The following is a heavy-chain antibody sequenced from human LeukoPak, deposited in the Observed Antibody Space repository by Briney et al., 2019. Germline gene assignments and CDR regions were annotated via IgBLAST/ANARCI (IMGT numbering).Heavy chain of an antibody. D-gene: IGHD3-22*01. CDR3: STDQVVVGPC. V-gene: IGHV3-15*01. J-gene: IGHJ4*02. CDR2: IKSRTDGGTT. CDR1: GFTVNNAW. Sequence: GGSLRLSCAAFGFTVNNAWMSWVREGPGKGLVWVGRIKSRTDGGTTDYAAPVNGRFTISREDSRNTLYLQMTSLKTEDTAMYYCSTDQVVVGPCWGQGTLVTVSS.